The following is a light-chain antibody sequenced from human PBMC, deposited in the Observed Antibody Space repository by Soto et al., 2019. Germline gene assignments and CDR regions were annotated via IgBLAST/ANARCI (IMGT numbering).Light chain of an antibody. J-gene: IGKJ1*01. V-gene: IGKV1-5*03. Sequence: DIQMTQSPSTLSASVGDRVTITFRASQSISSWLVWYQQKPGKAPKLLIYKASSLESGVPSRFSGSGSGTEFTLTISSLQPDDFATYYCQQYNSYRTFGQGTKVDI. CDR1: QSISSW. CDR2: KAS. CDR3: QQYNSYRT.